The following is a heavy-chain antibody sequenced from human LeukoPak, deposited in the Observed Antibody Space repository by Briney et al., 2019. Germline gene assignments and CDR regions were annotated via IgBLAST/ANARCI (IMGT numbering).Heavy chain of an antibody. CDR1: GFTFSSYW. CDR2: IKQDGSEK. J-gene: IGHJ4*02. V-gene: IGHV3-7*01. D-gene: IGHD3-10*01. Sequence: GGSLRLSCAASGFTFSSYWMSWVRQAPGKGLEWVANIKQDGSEKYYVDSVKGRFTISRDDTKSSVYLQMSSLRAEDTAVYYCARGYYYGSGSYSLVFDYWGQGILVTVSS. CDR3: ARGYYYGSGSYSLVFDY.